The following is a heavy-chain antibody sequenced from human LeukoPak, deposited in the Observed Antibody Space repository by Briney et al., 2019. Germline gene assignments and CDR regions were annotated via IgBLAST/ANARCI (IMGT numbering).Heavy chain of an antibody. J-gene: IGHJ5*02. CDR2: IISILGIA. Sequence: SVKVSCKASGGTFSSYAISWVRQAPGQGLEWMGRIISILGIANYAQKFQGRVTITADKSTSTAYMELSSLRSEDTAVYYCARDGLVDYGDYGGWFDPWGQGTLVTVSS. CDR1: GGTFSSYA. D-gene: IGHD4-17*01. V-gene: IGHV1-69*04. CDR3: ARDGLVDYGDYGGWFDP.